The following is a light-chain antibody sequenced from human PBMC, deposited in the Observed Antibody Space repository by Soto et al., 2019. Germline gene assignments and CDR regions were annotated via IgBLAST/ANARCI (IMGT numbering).Light chain of an antibody. V-gene: IGKV3-15*01. CDR2: GAS. Sequence: EIVMTQSPATLSVSPGERATLSCRASQSVSTSLAWYQQKPGQAPRLLISGASTRATGVPARFSGSGSETEFTLTISSPQSEDFAVYYCQQYNNWWTFGQGTKVEIK. CDR3: QQYNNWWT. CDR1: QSVSTS. J-gene: IGKJ1*01.